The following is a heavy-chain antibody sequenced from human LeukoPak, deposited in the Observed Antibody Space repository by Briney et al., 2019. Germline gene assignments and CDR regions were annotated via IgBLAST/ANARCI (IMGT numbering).Heavy chain of an antibody. CDR2: MNPNSGNT. CDR1: GCTFTSYD. Sequence: GASVKVSCKASGCTFTSYDINWVRRATGQGLEWMGWMNPNSGNTGYAQKFQGRVTITRNTSISTAYMELSSLRSEDTAVYYCARENPLISSSLDYWGQGTLVTVSS. CDR3: ARENPLISSSLDY. J-gene: IGHJ4*02. V-gene: IGHV1-8*03. D-gene: IGHD6-6*01.